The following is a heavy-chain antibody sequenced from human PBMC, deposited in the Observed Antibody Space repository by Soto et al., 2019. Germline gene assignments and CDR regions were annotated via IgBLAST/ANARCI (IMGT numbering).Heavy chain of an antibody. CDR1: GFTFSSYG. CDR2: ISYDGSNK. CDR3: AKGGAVAGAVYFDY. D-gene: IGHD6-19*01. J-gene: IGHJ4*02. Sequence: GGSLRLSCAASGFTFSSYGMHWVRQAPGKGLEWVAVISYDGSNKYYADSVKGRFTISRDNSKNTLYLQMNSLRAEDTAVYYCAKGGAVAGAVYFDYWGQGTLVTVSS. V-gene: IGHV3-30*18.